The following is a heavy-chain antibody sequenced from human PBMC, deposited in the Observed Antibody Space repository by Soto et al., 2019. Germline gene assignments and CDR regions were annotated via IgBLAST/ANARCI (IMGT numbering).Heavy chain of an antibody. CDR2: INHSGST. V-gene: IGHV4-34*01. Sequence: QVQLQQWGAGLLKPSETLSLTCAVYGGSFSGYNWSWIRQPPGKGLEWIGEINHSGSTNYNPSLKSRVTISVDTSKNEFYLKLSSVTAADTAVYYCARGRRAGVWFGECPDPWGQGTLLTVSS. J-gene: IGHJ5*02. D-gene: IGHD3-10*01. CDR1: GGSFSGYN. CDR3: ARGRRAGVWFGECPDP.